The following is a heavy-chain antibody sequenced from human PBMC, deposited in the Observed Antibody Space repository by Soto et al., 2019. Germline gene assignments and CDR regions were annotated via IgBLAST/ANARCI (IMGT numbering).Heavy chain of an antibody. J-gene: IGHJ6*02. CDR3: ARDSSGPPGYCSGDSCSKGMDV. Sequence: QVQLVESGGGVVQPGRSLRLSCAASGFTFSSYAIQWVRQAPGKGLEWVAVISNDGSNKYYEDSVKGRFTISRDNSKNTLYLQMNSLRAEDTAVYSCARDSSGPPGYCSGDSCSKGMDVWGQGATVTVSS. D-gene: IGHD2-15*01. V-gene: IGHV3-30-3*01. CDR2: ISNDGSNK. CDR1: GFTFSSYA.